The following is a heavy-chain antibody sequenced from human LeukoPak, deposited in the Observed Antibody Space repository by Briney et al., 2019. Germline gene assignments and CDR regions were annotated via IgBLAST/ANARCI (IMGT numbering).Heavy chain of an antibody. V-gene: IGHV3-11*04. CDR2: ISSSGSTI. Sequence: PGGSLRLSCAASGFTFSDYYMSWIRQAPGKGLEWVSYISSSGSTIYYADSVKGRFTISRDNAKNSLYLQMNSLRAEDTAVYYCASGDDYSNYGDAFDIWGQGTMVTVSS. J-gene: IGHJ3*02. CDR3: ASGDDYSNYGDAFDI. CDR1: GFTFSDYY. D-gene: IGHD4-11*01.